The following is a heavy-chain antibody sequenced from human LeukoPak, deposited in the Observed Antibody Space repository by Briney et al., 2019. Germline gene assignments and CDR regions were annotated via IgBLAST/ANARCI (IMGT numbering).Heavy chain of an antibody. CDR1: GGSISSYY. D-gene: IGHD3-22*01. CDR2: IYYSGST. V-gene: IGHV4-59*01. J-gene: IGHJ4*02. CDR3: AREPDSSGYYNYFDY. Sequence: SETLSLTCTVSGGSISSYYWSWIRQPPGKGLEWIGYIYYSGSTNYNPSLKSRVTISVDTSKNQFSLKLSSVTAADTAVYYCAREPDSSGYYNYFDYWGQGTLVTVSS.